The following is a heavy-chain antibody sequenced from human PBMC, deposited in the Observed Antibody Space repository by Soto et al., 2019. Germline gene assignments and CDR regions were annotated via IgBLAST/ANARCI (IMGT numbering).Heavy chain of an antibody. J-gene: IGHJ4*01. CDR2: MSPSGDMT. D-gene: IGHD4-17*01. V-gene: IGHV1-46*01. Sequence: ASVKFSCKASGYILTSYHMDWVRRAPGQGLDWMGKMSPSGDMTWYPQKFRGRVSMTRDTSTGTYYMELGSLRSEDTAVYDCARDGGHYGDDDYWG. CDR1: GYILTSYH. CDR3: ARDGGHYGDDDY.